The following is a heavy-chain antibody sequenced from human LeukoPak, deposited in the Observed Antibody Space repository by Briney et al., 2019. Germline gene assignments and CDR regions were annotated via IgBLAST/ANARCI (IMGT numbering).Heavy chain of an antibody. CDR2: VGGNGGYT. CDR3: ASGRGYYEY. J-gene: IGHJ4*02. D-gene: IGHD2-15*01. V-gene: IGHV3-23*01. Sequence: GGSLSLSCAASGFTFSSCAMSWVRQAPGKGLEWVSSVGGNGGYTYYADSVKGRFTISRDNSKNTVYLHMNSLRADDTAIYYCASGRGYYEYWGQGTLVTVSS. CDR1: GFTFSSCA.